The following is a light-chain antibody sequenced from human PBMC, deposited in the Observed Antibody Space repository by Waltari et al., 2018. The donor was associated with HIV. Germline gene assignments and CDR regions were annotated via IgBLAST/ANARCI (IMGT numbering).Light chain of an antibody. CDR1: SGDLGLYNF. V-gene: IGLV2-14*03. CDR3: NSFATSDTLL. J-gene: IGLJ2*01. CDR2: GNN. Sequence: QSALTQPASVSGSPGQSITISCTGTSGDLGLYNFVSWYQKHPDKAPQLIIYGNNNRPFGVSYRFSGSTSDNTASLTISGLQAEDDADYYCNSFATSDTLLFGGGTKLTVL.